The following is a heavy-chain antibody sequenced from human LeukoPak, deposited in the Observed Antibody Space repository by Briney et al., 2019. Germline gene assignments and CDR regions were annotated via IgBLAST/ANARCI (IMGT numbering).Heavy chain of an antibody. D-gene: IGHD6-13*01. CDR3: ARVHRYASSWDSLDY. J-gene: IGHJ4*02. CDR2: IKSDGST. V-gene: IGHV3-74*01. CDR1: GFTFSSYS. Sequence: PGGSLRLSCAASGFTFSSYSMNWVRQAPGKGLVWVSRIKSDGSTIYADSVKGRFTISRDNAKNSLYLQMNSLRAEDTAFYHCARVHRYASSWDSLDYWGQGTLVTVSS.